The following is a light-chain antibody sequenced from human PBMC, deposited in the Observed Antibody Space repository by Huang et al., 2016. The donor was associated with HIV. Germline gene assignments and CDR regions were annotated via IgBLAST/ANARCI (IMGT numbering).Light chain of an antibody. J-gene: IGKJ4*01. Sequence: DIVMTQSPLSLPVTPGEPASISCRSSQSLLHSNGYNYLDLYLQKPGQSPLLLIYLGSNRASGVPDRFSGNGSGTDFTLKISRVEAEDVGGYYCMQTLQTPLTFGGGTKVEIK. CDR2: LGS. CDR3: MQTLQTPLT. CDR1: QSLLHSNGYNY. V-gene: IGKV2-28*01.